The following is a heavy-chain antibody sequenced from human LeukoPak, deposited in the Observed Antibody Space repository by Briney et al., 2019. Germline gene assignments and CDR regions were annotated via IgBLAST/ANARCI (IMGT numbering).Heavy chain of an antibody. Sequence: GGSLRLSCAASGFTFSSYWMHWVRQAPGKGLVWVSRINSDGSSTSYADSVKGRFTISSDNAKNTLYLQMNSLRAEDTAVYYCARDQLELNFDFWGQGTLVTVSS. CDR3: ARDQLELNFDF. D-gene: IGHD1-7*01. J-gene: IGHJ4*02. V-gene: IGHV3-74*01. CDR1: GFTFSSYW. CDR2: INSDGSST.